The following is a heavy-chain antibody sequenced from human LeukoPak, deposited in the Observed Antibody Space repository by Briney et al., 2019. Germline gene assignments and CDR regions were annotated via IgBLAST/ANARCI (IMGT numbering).Heavy chain of an antibody. CDR1: GGTFSSYA. V-gene: IGHV1-69*05. D-gene: IGHD1-26*01. J-gene: IGHJ6*03. CDR2: IIPIFGTA. CDR3: ASSLPSSVGATPYYYYMDV. Sequence: SVKISCKASGGTFSSYAISWVRQAPGQGLEWMGGIIPIFGTANYAQKFQGRVTITTDESTSTAYMELSSLRSEDTAVYYCASSLPSSVGATPYYYYMDVWGKGTTVTVSS.